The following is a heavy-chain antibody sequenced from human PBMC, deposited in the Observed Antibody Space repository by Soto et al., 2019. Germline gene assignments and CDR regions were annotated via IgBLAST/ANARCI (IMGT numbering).Heavy chain of an antibody. J-gene: IGHJ6*02. CDR1: GGSISSSSYY. V-gene: IGHV4-39*07. CDR2: IYYSGST. CDR3: ARGRYYYGMDV. Sequence: SETLSLTCPFSGGSISSSSYYWGWIRQPPGKGLEWIGSIYYSGSTYYNPSLKSRVTISVDTSKNQFSLKLSSVTAEDTAVYYCARGRYYYGMDVWGQGTKVTVSS.